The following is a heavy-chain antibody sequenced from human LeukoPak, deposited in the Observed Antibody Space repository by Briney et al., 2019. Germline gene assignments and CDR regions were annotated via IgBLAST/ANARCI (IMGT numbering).Heavy chain of an antibody. CDR3: ARTTAAGYWYFDL. V-gene: IGHV4-61*05. Sequence: SETLSLTCTVSGGSISGSSYFWGWIRQPPGKGLEWIGYIYYSGSTNYNPSLKSRVTISIDTSKNQFSLKLSSVTAADTAMYYCARTTAAGYWYFDLWGRGTLVTVSS. CDR2: IYYSGST. D-gene: IGHD6-13*01. J-gene: IGHJ2*01. CDR1: GGSISGSSYF.